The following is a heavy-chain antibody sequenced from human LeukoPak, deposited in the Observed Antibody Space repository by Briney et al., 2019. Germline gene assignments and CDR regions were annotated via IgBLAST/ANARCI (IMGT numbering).Heavy chain of an antibody. J-gene: IGHJ4*02. Sequence: SETLSLTCTVSGGSISGYYWSWMRQPPGRGLEWIGYIYYSGSTNSNPSLKSRVTISVDTSKNQFSLKLSSVTAADTAIYYCARYVSSGLDYWGQGTLVTVSS. V-gene: IGHV4-59*01. CDR1: GGSISGYY. D-gene: IGHD3-22*01. CDR2: IYYSGST. CDR3: ARYVSSGLDY.